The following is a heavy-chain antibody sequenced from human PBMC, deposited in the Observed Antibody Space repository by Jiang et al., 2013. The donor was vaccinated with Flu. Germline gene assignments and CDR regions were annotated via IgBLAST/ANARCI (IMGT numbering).Heavy chain of an antibody. J-gene: IGHJ5*02. D-gene: IGHD1-14*01. V-gene: IGHV4-59*08. CDR3: ARRQIESSITGVFGNWLDP. Sequence: LLKPSETLSLTCIVSGDSINSYYWNWIRQPPGKGLEWIGRISFSGITIYNPSLKSRVTISLDTSENQFSLKLTSVTAADTAVYFCARRQIESSITGVFGNWLDPWGQGTLVTVSS. CDR2: ISFSGIT. CDR1: GDSINSYY.